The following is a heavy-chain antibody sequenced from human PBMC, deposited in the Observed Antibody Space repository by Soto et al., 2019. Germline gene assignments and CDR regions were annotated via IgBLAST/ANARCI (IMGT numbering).Heavy chain of an antibody. D-gene: IGHD2-2*01. Sequence: QVQLVQSGAEVKKPGSSVKVSCKASGGTFSSYAISWVRQAPGQGLEWMGGIIPISGTANYAQKFQGRVTITAAASTSTAYMELSSLRSEDTAVYYCARSQGSSTSLEIYYYYYYGMDVWGQGTTVTVSS. V-gene: IGHV1-69*01. CDR2: IIPISGTA. J-gene: IGHJ6*02. CDR1: GGTFSSYA. CDR3: ARSQGSSTSLEIYYYYYYGMDV.